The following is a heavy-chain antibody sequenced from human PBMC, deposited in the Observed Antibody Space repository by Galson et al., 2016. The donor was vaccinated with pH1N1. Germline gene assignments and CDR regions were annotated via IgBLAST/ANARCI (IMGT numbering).Heavy chain of an antibody. D-gene: IGHD3-9*01. CDR3: AIPRHPLRFFDLLLPGGLDY. Sequence: SVKVSCKASGYTFTSYAMNWVRQAPGQGLEWMGWINTNTGNPTYAQGFKGRFVFSLDTSDSTTYLHISSLKAEDTAVYYCAIPRHPLRFFDLLLPGGLDYWSQGTLVTVSS. CDR1: GYTFTSYA. CDR2: INTNTGNP. V-gene: IGHV7-4-1*02. J-gene: IGHJ4*02.